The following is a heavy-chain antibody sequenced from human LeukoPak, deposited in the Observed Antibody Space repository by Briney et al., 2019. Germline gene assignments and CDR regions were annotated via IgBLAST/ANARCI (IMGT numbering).Heavy chain of an antibody. D-gene: IGHD2-21*01. CDR1: GFTFSSYA. Sequence: GGSLRLSCAASGFTFSSYAMSWVRQAPGKGLERVSAISGSGGSTYYADSVQGRFTISRDNSKNTLYLQMNSLRAEDTAVYYCAKFLPTHIVVANYYFDYWGQGTLVTVSS. CDR2: ISGSGGST. J-gene: IGHJ4*02. V-gene: IGHV3-23*01. CDR3: AKFLPTHIVVANYYFDY.